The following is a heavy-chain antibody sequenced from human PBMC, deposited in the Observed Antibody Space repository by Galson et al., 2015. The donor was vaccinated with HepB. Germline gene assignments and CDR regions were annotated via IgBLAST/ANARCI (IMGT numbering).Heavy chain of an antibody. CDR3: APGGGRYDFWSGYSREYGMDV. V-gene: IGHV3-30*19. CDR1: GFTFSSYG. D-gene: IGHD3-3*01. J-gene: IGHJ6*02. Sequence: SLRLSCAASGFTFSSYGMHWVRQAPGKGLEWVAVISYDGSNKYYADSVKGRFTISRDNSKNTLYLQMNSLRAEDTAVYYCAPGGGRYDFWSGYSREYGMDVWGQGTTVTVSS. CDR2: ISYDGSNK.